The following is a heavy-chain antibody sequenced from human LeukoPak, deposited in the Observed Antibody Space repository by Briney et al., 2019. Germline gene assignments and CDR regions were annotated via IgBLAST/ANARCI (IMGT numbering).Heavy chain of an antibody. Sequence: GRSLRLSCAASGFTFDDYAMHWVRQAPGKGLEWVSYISSSSSTIYYADSVKGRFTISRDNAKNSLYLQMNSLRAEDTAVYYCARATVTTLLDYYYYGMDVWGQGTTVTVSS. V-gene: IGHV3-48*01. CDR1: GFTFDDYA. CDR3: ARATVTTLLDYYYYGMDV. CDR2: ISSSSSTI. J-gene: IGHJ6*02. D-gene: IGHD4-17*01.